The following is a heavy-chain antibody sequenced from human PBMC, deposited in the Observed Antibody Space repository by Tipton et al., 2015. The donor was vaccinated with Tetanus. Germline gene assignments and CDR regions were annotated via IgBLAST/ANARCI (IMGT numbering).Heavy chain of an antibody. CDR2: ISGSGGTT. CDR3: ARGIGSGGYYPFDY. J-gene: IGHJ4*02. CDR1: GFTFSAYY. V-gene: IGHV3-23*01. Sequence: SLRLSCAASGFTFSAYYMSWVRQAPGKGLEWVSGISGSGGTTYHADSVKGRFTVSRDNSKNTLFLEMNSLRVEDTAVYYCARGIGSGGYYPFDYWGQGTLVTVSS. D-gene: IGHD3-22*01.